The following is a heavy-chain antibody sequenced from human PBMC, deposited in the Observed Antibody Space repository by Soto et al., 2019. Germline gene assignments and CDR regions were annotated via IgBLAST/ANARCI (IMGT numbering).Heavy chain of an antibody. CDR3: ARAVAVPADFDY. J-gene: IGHJ4*02. CDR2: ISAYNGNT. V-gene: IGHV1-18*01. CDR1: GYTFTNFG. D-gene: IGHD6-19*01. Sequence: GASVKVSCKASGYTFTNFGISWVRQAPGQGLEWMGWISAYNGNTNYAQNFQGRVTMTTDTSTSTAYMELRSLRSDDTAVYYCARAVAVPADFDYWGQGTLVTVSS.